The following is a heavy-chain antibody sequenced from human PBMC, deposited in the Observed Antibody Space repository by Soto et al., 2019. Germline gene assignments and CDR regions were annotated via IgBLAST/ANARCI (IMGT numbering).Heavy chain of an antibody. D-gene: IGHD2-2*01. CDR2: INNGGGNI. Sequence: GGSLRLSCAASGFTFNNYAMIWVRQAPGKGLEWVSSINNGGGNIYYADSVKGRFTISRDNSKSTLYLQMNSLRAEDTAVYYCAKTFLARYCSSSICYDPADYFDYWGQGTLVTVS. CDR3: AKTFLARYCSSSICYDPADYFDY. V-gene: IGHV3-23*01. J-gene: IGHJ4*02. CDR1: GFTFNNYA.